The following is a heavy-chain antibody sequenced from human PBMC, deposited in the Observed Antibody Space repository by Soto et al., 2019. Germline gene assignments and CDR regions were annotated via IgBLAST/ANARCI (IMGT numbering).Heavy chain of an antibody. V-gene: IGHV1-69*13. CDR3: ARDNRRDGYTFAAFDY. J-gene: IGHJ4*02. Sequence: SVKVSCKASGGTFSSYAISWVRQAPGQGLEWMGGIIPIFGTANYAQKFQGRVTITADESTSTAYTELSSLRSEDTAVYYCARDNRRDGYTFAAFDYWGQGTLVTVSS. CDR1: GGTFSSYA. D-gene: IGHD5-12*01. CDR2: IIPIFGTA.